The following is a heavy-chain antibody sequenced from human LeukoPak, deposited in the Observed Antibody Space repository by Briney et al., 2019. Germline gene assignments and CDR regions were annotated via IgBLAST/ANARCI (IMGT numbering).Heavy chain of an antibody. D-gene: IGHD4-17*01. Sequence: GESLKISCKGSGYTFSSSWIGWVSQMPRKGLEWMGIIYPGDSDTRYSPSFQGQVTISADKSINTAYLQWSSLNATDTGIYYCARQYGRPFVYSGPGNLVTVSS. J-gene: IGHJ4*02. CDR3: ARQYGRPFVY. CDR1: GYTFSSSW. CDR2: IYPGDSDT. V-gene: IGHV5-51*01.